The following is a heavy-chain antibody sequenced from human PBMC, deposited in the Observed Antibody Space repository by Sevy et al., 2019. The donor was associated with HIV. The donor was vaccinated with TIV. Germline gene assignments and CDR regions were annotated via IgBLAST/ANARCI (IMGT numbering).Heavy chain of an antibody. V-gene: IGHV4-59*13. CDR1: GGSISSYY. Sequence: SETLSLTCTVSGGSISSYYWSWIRQPPGKGLEWIGYIYYSGSTNYNPSLKSRVTISVDTSKNQFSLKLSSVTAADTAVYYCARVGIDGLAIYGMDVWGQRTTVTVSS. J-gene: IGHJ6*02. CDR3: ARVGIDGLAIYGMDV. CDR2: IYYSGST. D-gene: IGHD6-13*01.